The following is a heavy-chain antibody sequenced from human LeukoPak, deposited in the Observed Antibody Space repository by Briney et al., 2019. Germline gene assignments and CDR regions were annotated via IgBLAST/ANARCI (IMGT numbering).Heavy chain of an antibody. D-gene: IGHD1-26*01. CDR3: ASSGSYRFDY. V-gene: IGHV3-48*02. CDR1: GFTFSRYT. CDR2: ISTSGSAM. Sequence: TGGSLRLSCAASGFTFSRYTMNWVRQAPGKGLEWVTHISTSGSAMYYADSVKGRFTISRDNAKDSLYLQMNSQRDEDTAVYYCASSGSYRFDYWGQGTLVTVSS. J-gene: IGHJ4*02.